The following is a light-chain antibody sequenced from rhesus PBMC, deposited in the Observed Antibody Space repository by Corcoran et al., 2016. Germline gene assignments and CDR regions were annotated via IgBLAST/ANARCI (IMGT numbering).Light chain of an antibody. CDR3: SAWDSSLNAHV. CDR2: RNN. CDR1: SNNVAYQG. V-gene: IGLV10-114*01. J-gene: IGLJ6*01. Sequence: QAGLTQPPSVSSDLRQTVTLTCTGNSNNVAYQGAACLPQQQGHPPKLLTHRNNNRPSGISERFSASRSGNTASLTITGLQPEDEDDWYCSAWDSSLNAHVFGSGTKLTVL.